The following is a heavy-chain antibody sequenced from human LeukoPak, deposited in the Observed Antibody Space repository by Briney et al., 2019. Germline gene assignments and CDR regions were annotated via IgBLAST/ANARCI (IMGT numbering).Heavy chain of an antibody. D-gene: IGHD1-26*01. CDR2: IYYSGST. CDR3: ATMGLTGAIPYFDY. V-gene: IGHV4-39*01. Sequence: SETLSLTCTVSGGSISSSNYYWGWIRQPPGKGLEWIGGIYYSGSTYYNPSLKSRVTISVDTSKNQFSLKLSSVTAADTAVYYCATMGLTGAIPYFDYWGQGTLVTVSS. J-gene: IGHJ4*02. CDR1: GGSISSSNYY.